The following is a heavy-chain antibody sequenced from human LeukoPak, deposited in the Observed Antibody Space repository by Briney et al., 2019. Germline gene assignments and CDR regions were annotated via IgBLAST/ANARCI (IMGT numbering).Heavy chain of an antibody. D-gene: IGHD2-15*01. J-gene: IGHJ5*02. Sequence: ASVKVSCKASGYTFTSYGISWVRQAPGQGLEWMGWISAYNGNTNYAQKLQGRVTMTTDTSTSTAYMELRSLRSDDTAVYYCARVAGYCSGGRCTGGFDPWGQGTLVTVSS. CDR1: GYTFTSYG. V-gene: IGHV1-18*01. CDR2: ISAYNGNT. CDR3: ARVAGYCSGGRCTGGFDP.